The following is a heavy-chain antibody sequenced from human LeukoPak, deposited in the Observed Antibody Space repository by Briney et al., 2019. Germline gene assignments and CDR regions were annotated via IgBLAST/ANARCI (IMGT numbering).Heavy chain of an antibody. CDR3: ARHSNKYDYDSSGHYRSFDY. Sequence: GGSVRLSCAASGFTYSFYWMSWVRQAPGKGLGWVANIKQDGSDKYYVDSVKGRFTISRDNSKNTLYLQMNSLRAEDTAFYFCARHSNKYDYDSSGHYRSFDYWGQGTLVSVSS. J-gene: IGHJ4*02. V-gene: IGHV3-7*01. CDR2: IKQDGSDK. D-gene: IGHD3-22*01. CDR1: GFTYSFYW.